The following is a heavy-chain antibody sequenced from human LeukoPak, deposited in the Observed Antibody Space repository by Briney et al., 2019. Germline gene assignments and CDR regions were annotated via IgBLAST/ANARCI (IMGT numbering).Heavy chain of an antibody. J-gene: IGHJ5*02. V-gene: IGHV4-59*01. CDR1: GGSFSSYY. D-gene: IGHD5-12*01. Sequence: PSETLSLTCAVYGGSFSSYYWSWIRQPPGKGLEWIGYIYYSGSTNYNPSLKSRVTISVDTSKNQFSLKLSSVTAADTAVYYCARGGATGPTELEFDPWGQGTLVTVSS. CDR2: IYYSGST. CDR3: ARGGATGPTELEFDP.